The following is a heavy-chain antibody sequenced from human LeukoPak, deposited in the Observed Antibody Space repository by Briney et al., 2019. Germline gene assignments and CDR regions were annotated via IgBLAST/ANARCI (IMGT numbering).Heavy chain of an antibody. V-gene: IGHV4-4*07. CDR2: IYTTGAT. CDR1: SGSINSYY. CDR3: GRQGYTASYCFLDF. D-gene: IGHD1-26*01. Sequence: SETLSLTCTVSSGSINSYYWGWVRQPPGKGLEWIGRIYTTGATQYNPPLKSRVTMSIDTSTNQFSLNLRSMTAADTAVYYCGRQGYTASYCFLDFWSQGTLVAVS. J-gene: IGHJ4*02.